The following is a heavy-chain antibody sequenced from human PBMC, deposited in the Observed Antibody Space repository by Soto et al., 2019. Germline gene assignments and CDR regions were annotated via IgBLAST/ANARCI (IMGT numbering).Heavy chain of an antibody. J-gene: IGHJ6*02. D-gene: IGHD1-20*01. Sequence: SGPTLVKPTETLTLTCTFSGFSLTSPGMCVSWIRQPPGKALEWLALIERDDDDKYYSTSLKTRLTISKDTRKNQVVLTMANMETADTGTYYCARSIRGPRRFNGMDVWGQGTTVTVYS. V-gene: IGHV2-70*13. CDR3: ARSIRGPRRFNGMDV. CDR2: IERDDDDK. CDR1: GFSLTSPGMC.